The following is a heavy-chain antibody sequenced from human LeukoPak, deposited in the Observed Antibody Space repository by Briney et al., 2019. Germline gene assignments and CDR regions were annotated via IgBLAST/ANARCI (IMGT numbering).Heavy chain of an antibody. D-gene: IGHD4-11*01. CDR3: APQQTYSPYNWFDP. V-gene: IGHV3-74*03. J-gene: IGHJ5*02. CDR1: GFPISNYW. CDR2: IHPDGSIT. Sequence: GGSLRLSCVGSGFPISNYWMHWVRQAPGTGLVWVSRIHPDGSITTYADSVKGRFTISRDNAKNTLYLQMNSLRAEDTAVYYCAPQQTYSPYNWFDPWGQGTLVTVSS.